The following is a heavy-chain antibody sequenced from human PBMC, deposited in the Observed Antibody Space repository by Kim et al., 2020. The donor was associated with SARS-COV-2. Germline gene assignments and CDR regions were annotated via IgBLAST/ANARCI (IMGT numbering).Heavy chain of an antibody. J-gene: IGHJ5*02. CDR2: IYYSGST. Sequence: SETLSLTCTVSGGSISSSSYYWGWIRQPPGKGLEWIGSIYYSGSTYYNPSLKSRVTISVDTSKNQFSLKLSSVTAADTAVYYCARGGIAAAGTLANGWFDPWGQGTLVTVSS. D-gene: IGHD6-13*01. CDR1: GGSISSSSYY. CDR3: ARGGIAAAGTLANGWFDP. V-gene: IGHV4-39*01.